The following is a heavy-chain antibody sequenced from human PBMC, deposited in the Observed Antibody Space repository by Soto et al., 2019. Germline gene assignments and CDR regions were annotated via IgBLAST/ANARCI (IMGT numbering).Heavy chain of an antibody. J-gene: IGHJ5*02. CDR1: GGSISSGGYY. CDR3: ARGGVSSSYNWFDP. V-gene: IGHV4-31*03. D-gene: IGHD6-13*01. CDR2: IYYSGST. Sequence: SETLSLTCTVSGGSISSGGYYWSWIRQHPGKGLEWIGYIYYSGSTYYNPSLKSRVTISVDTSKNQFSLKLSSVTAADTAVYYCARGGVSSSYNWFDPWGQGTLVTVSS.